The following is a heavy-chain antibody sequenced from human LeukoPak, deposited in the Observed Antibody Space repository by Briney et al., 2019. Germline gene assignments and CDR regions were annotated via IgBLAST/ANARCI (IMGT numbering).Heavy chain of an antibody. CDR1: GFTFSSYS. CDR2: ISSSSSYI. D-gene: IGHD4-17*01. J-gene: IGHJ4*02. CDR3: AKDLAAVTTSYFDY. V-gene: IGHV3-21*04. Sequence: GGSLRLSCATSGFTFSSYSMNWVRQAPGKGLEWVSSISSSSSYIYYVDSVKGRFTISRDNAKNSLYLQMNSLRAEDTAVYYCAKDLAAVTTSYFDYWGQGTLVTVSS.